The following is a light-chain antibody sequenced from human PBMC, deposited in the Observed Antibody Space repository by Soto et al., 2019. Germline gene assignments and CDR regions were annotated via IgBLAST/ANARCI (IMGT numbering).Light chain of an antibody. CDR2: GAS. CDR3: QLYGISPH. V-gene: IGKV3-15*01. Sequence: EIVMTQSPATLSVSPVERVALSCRASQSISINLAWIQQKPGQGPRLLMIGASTRATGVPDRFSGSGSGTEFTLTINRLEPEDFAVYYCQLYGISPHFGQGTRLEIK. CDR1: QSISIN. J-gene: IGKJ5*01.